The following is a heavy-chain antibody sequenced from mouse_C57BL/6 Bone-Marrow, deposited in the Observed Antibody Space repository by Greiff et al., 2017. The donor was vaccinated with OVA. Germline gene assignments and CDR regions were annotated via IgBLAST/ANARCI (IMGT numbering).Heavy chain of an antibody. J-gene: IGHJ2*01. Sequence: QVQLKQSGAELARPGASVKLSCKASGYTFTSYGISWVKQRTGQGLEWIGEIYPRSGNTYYNEKFKGKATLTADKSSSTAYMELRSLTSEDSAVYFCGGLGIITTGVATDYWGQGTTLTVSS. D-gene: IGHD1-1*01. CDR2: IYPRSGNT. CDR3: GGLGIITTGVATDY. CDR1: GYTFTSYG. V-gene: IGHV1-81*01.